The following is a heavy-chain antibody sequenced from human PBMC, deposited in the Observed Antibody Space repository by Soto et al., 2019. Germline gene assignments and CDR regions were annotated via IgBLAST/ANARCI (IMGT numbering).Heavy chain of an antibody. CDR1: GFTFSSYA. CDR3: AKERTGTHYYGMDV. D-gene: IGHD1-7*01. V-gene: IGHV3-23*01. Sequence: PGGSLRLSCAASGFTFSSYAMSWVRQAPGKGLERVSAISGSGGSTYYADSVKGRFTISRDNSKNTLYLQMNSLRAEDTAVYYCAKERTGTHYYGMDVWGQGTTVTVSS. CDR2: ISGSGGST. J-gene: IGHJ6*02.